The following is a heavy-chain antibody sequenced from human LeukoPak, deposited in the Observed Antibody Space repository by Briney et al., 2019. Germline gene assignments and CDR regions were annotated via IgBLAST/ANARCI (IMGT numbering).Heavy chain of an antibody. CDR2: IYYSGST. J-gene: IGHJ3*02. V-gene: IGHV4-59*08. D-gene: IGHD3-10*01. CDR3: ARQGKVKYGSGAFDI. CDR1: GGSISSYY. Sequence: SETLSLTCTVFGGSISSYYWSWIRQPPGKGLEWIGYIYYSGSTNYNPSLKSRVTISVDTSKNQFSLKLSSVTAADTAVYYCARQGKVKYGSGAFDIWGQGTMVTVSS.